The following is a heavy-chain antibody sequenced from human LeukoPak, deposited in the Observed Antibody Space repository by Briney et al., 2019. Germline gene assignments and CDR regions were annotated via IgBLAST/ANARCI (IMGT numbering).Heavy chain of an antibody. CDR3: ASLRRQYYYYMDI. J-gene: IGHJ6*03. D-gene: IGHD3-10*01. CDR2: ISGAGHHI. Sequence: PGGSLRLSCSASGFTFSSYSMNWVRQAPGKGLEWVSSISGAGHHIYYADSIKGRFVISRDNSKKSVFLQMDSLRAEDTGVYYCASLRRQYYYYMDIWGKGTTVIVS. V-gene: IGHV3-21*01. CDR1: GFTFSSYS.